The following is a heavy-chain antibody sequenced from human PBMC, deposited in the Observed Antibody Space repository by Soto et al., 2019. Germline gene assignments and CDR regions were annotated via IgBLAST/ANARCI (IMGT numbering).Heavy chain of an antibody. Sequence: QVQLVQSGAEVKKPGSSVKVSCKASGGTFSSYAISWVRQAPGQGLEWMGGIIPIFGTANYAQKFQGRVTITADESTSTDYMELSSLRSEDTAVYYCARVWYYYDSSGYCLDYWGQGTLVTVSS. J-gene: IGHJ4*02. D-gene: IGHD3-22*01. CDR3: ARVWYYYDSSGYCLDY. CDR1: GGTFSSYA. V-gene: IGHV1-69*12. CDR2: IIPIFGTA.